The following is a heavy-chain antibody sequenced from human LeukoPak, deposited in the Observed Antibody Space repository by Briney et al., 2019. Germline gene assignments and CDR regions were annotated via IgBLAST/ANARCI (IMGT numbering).Heavy chain of an antibody. J-gene: IGHJ4*02. D-gene: IGHD2-8*01. CDR2: ISSSSRTI. CDR1: GFRFSNFS. Sequence: GGSLRLSCAASGFRFSNFSMNWVRQAPEKGLEWLAYISSSSRTIYYPNSVKGRFTISRDNAKSSLYLQMNSLRAEDTAIYYCARETCTNGVCYYYFDYWGQGSLVTVSS. V-gene: IGHV3-48*01. CDR3: ARETCTNGVCYYYFDY.